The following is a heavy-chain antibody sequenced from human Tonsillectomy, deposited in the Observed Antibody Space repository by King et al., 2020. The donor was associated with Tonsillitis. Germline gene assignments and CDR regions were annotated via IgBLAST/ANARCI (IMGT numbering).Heavy chain of an antibody. J-gene: IGHJ6*03. V-gene: IGHV3-7*03. CDR3: AREGTMTNSYSHYYMDV. CDR1: GFTFSSYW. D-gene: IGHD1-1*01. Sequence: VQLVESGGGLVQPGGSLRLSCAASGFTFSSYWMSWVRQAPGKGLEWVARIKQDGSEKYYVDSVKGRFTISRDNAKKSLYLQMSSLRAEDTAVYYCAREGTMTNSYSHYYMDVWGKGTTVTVSS. CDR2: IKQDGSEK.